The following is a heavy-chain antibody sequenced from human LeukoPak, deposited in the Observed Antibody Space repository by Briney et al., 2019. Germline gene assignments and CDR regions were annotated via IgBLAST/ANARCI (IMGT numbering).Heavy chain of an antibody. Sequence: SQTLSLTCTVSGGSISSGGYYWSWIRQHPGKGLEWIGCIYYSGSTYYNPSLKSRVTISVDTSKNQFSLKLSSVTAADTAVYYCARFRVVPAALDYWGQGTLVTVSS. CDR3: ARFRVVPAALDY. D-gene: IGHD2-2*01. CDR1: GGSISSGGYY. CDR2: IYYSGST. V-gene: IGHV4-31*03. J-gene: IGHJ4*02.